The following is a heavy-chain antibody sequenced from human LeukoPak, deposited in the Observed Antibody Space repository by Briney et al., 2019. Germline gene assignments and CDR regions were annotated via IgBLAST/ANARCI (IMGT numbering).Heavy chain of an antibody. CDR3: ARAGPEYCGGDCEYYFDY. CDR2: IYTSGST. D-gene: IGHD2-21*01. V-gene: IGHV4-4*07. Sequence: SGTLSLTCTVSGGSISSYYWSWIRQPAGKGLEWIGRIYTSGSTNYNPSLKSRVTMSVDTSKNQFSLKLSSVTAADTAVYYCARAGPEYCGGDCEYYFDYWGQGTLVTVSS. CDR1: GGSISSYY. J-gene: IGHJ4*02.